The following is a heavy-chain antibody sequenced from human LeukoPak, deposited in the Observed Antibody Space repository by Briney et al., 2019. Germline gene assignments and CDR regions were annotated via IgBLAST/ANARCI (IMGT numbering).Heavy chain of an antibody. D-gene: IGHD6-19*01. Sequence: PSETLSLTCTVSGGSISSSSYYWGWIRQPPGKGLEWIGSIYYSGSTYYNPSLKSRVTISVDTSKNQFSLKLSSVTAADTAVYYCARSGQWLVQTFDYWGQGTLVTVSS. CDR3: ARSGQWLVQTFDY. V-gene: IGHV4-39*07. CDR2: IYYSGST. CDR1: GGSISSSSYY. J-gene: IGHJ4*02.